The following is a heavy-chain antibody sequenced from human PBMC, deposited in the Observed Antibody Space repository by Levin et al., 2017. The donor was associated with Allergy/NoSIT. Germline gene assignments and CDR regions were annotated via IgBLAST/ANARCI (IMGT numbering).Heavy chain of an antibody. D-gene: IGHD2-2*01. CDR3: AKSTPDLIVPAAMELDY. CDR1: GFTFSSYA. Sequence: GGSLRLSCAASGFTFSSYAMSWVRQAPGKGLEWVSAISGSGGSTYYADSVKGRFTISRDNSKNTLYLQMNSLRAEDTAVYYCAKSTPDLIVPAAMELDYWGQGTLVTVSS. V-gene: IGHV3-23*01. CDR2: ISGSGGST. J-gene: IGHJ4*02.